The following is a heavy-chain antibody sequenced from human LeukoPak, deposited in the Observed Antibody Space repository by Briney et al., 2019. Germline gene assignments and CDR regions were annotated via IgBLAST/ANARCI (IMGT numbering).Heavy chain of an antibody. D-gene: IGHD6-6*01. J-gene: IGHJ6*03. V-gene: IGHV3-48*01. Sequence: GGSLRLSCAASGFTFSSYSMNWVRQAPGKGLEWVSYISSSSSTIYYADSVKGRFTISRDNAKNSLYLQVNSLRAEDTAVYYCARERVTARGGMDVWGKGTTVTVSS. CDR2: ISSSSSTI. CDR1: GFTFSSYS. CDR3: ARERVTARGGMDV.